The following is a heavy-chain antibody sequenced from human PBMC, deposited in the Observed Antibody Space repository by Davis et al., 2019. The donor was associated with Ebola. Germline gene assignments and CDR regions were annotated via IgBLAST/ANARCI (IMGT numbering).Heavy chain of an antibody. CDR2: IYYSGST. Sequence: PSETLSLTCTVSGGSISSSSYYWGWIRQPPGKGLEWIGSIYYSGSTNYNPSLKSRVTISVDTSKNQFSLKLTSVTTADTAVYYCARRRNYYDSDAFDTWGRGTLVTVSS. CDR1: GGSISSSSYY. J-gene: IGHJ3*02. D-gene: IGHD3-22*01. V-gene: IGHV4-39*07. CDR3: ARRRNYYDSDAFDT.